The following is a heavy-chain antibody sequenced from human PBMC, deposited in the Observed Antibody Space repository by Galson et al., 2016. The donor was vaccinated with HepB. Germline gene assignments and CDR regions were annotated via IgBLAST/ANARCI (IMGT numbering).Heavy chain of an antibody. CDR2: ISVTGVKI. CDR3: AREYGNWNDGDAFDI. D-gene: IGHD1-1*01. CDR1: GFTFSSSA. V-gene: IGHV3-23*01. J-gene: IGHJ3*02. Sequence: SLRLSCAASGFTFSSSAMSWVRLAPGTGLEWVSGISVTGVKIHYADSVKGRFTISRDNSKNKLWLQMNSLRVEDTAMYYCAREYGNWNDGDAFDIWGQGTMVTVSS.